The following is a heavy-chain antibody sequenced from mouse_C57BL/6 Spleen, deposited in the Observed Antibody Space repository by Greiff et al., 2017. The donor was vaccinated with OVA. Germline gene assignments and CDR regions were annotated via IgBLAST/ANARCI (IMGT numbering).Heavy chain of an antibody. Sequence: DVKLVESGGDLVKPGGSLKLSCAASGFTFSSYGMSWVRQTPDKRLEWVATISSGGSYTYYPDSVKGRFTISRDNAKNTLYLQMSSLKSEDTAMYYCARHPYYYGSSYLYYFDYWGQGTTLTVSS. J-gene: IGHJ2*01. CDR3: ARHPYYYGSSYLYYFDY. CDR1: GFTFSSYG. D-gene: IGHD1-1*01. V-gene: IGHV5-6*02. CDR2: ISSGGSYT.